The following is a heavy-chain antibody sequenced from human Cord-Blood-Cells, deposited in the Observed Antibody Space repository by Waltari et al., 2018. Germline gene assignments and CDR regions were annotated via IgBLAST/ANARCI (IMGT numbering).Heavy chain of an antibody. Sequence: QLQLQESGPGLVKPSETLSLTCTVSGGSISSSSYYWGWIRQPPGKGLAWIGSIYYSGSTYYNPSLKSRVTISVDTSKNQFSMKLSSVTAADTAVYYCATRLITGTDYWGQGTLVTVSS. D-gene: IGHD1-20*01. CDR1: GGSISSSSYY. J-gene: IGHJ4*02. CDR2: IYYSGST. CDR3: ATRLITGTDY. V-gene: IGHV4-39*01.